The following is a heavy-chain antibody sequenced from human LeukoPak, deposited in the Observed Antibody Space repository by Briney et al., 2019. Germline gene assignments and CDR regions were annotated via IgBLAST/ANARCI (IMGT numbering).Heavy chain of an antibody. CDR1: GFALSTSGVG. CDR3: AHSVIVGSTLGYFDY. J-gene: IGHJ4*02. D-gene: IGHD1-26*01. V-gene: IGHV2-5*01. Sequence: SGPTLVKPTQTLTLTCTFTGFALSTSGVGVVWIRQPPGKALEWRALINSNDDKRYSPSLKTRLTITKDTSKNQVVLTMTNMHPGDTATYSCAHSVIVGSTLGYFDYWGQGTLVTVSS. CDR2: INSNDDK.